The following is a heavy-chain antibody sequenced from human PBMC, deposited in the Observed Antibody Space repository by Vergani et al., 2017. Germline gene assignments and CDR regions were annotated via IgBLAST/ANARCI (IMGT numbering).Heavy chain of an antibody. CDR1: GYTFTGYL. V-gene: IGHV1-2*02. CDR2: INPNRGVT. J-gene: IGHJ4*02. D-gene: IGHD1-26*01. Sequence: QVRLLQSAAEVKKPGASVRVSCKASGYTFTGYLIHWVRQAPGQGLEWMGWINPNRGVTNYGQKFHGMVTMTSDTSTNTVYMELSRLKSDDTALYYCAKDRANSGAYPIDFWGPGTLVTVSS. CDR3: AKDRANSGAYPIDF.